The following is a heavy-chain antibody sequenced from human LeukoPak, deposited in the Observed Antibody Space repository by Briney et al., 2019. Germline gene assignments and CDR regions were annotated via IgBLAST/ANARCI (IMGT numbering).Heavy chain of an antibody. CDR2: IYYSGST. D-gene: IGHD3-10*01. V-gene: IGHV4-39*07. CDR3: ARGRITMVRGVPYYFDY. Sequence: PSETLSLTCTVSGGSISSSSYYWGWIRQPPGKGLEWIGSIYYSGSTYYNPSLKSRVTISVDTSKNQFSLKLSSVTAADTAVYYCARGRITMVRGVPYYFDYWGQGTLVTVSS. CDR1: GGSISSSSYY. J-gene: IGHJ4*02.